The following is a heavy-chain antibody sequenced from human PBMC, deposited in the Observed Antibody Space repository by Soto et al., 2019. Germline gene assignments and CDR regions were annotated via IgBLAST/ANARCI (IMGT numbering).Heavy chain of an antibody. J-gene: IGHJ4*02. CDR1: GYSFTSYW. CDR2: IDPSDSYT. D-gene: IGHD3-22*01. V-gene: IGHV5-10-1*01. Sequence: GESLKISCKGSGYSFTSYWISWVRQMPGKGLEWMGRIDPSDSYTNYSPSFQGHVTISADKSISTAYLQWSSLKASDTAMYYCATSGSSGYVLPFRDYWGQGTLVTVS. CDR3: ATSGSSGYVLPFRDY.